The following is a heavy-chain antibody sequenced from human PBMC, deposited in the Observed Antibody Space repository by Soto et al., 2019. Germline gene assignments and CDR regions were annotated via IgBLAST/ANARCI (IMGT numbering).Heavy chain of an antibody. CDR1: GFTFSNYS. D-gene: IGHD6-19*01. CDR3: ARGGYSRGWSFDY. J-gene: IGHJ4*02. Sequence: GGSLMLSCAASGFTFSNYSMSWVRQAPGTGLKWVSTISGSGDDTYYAHSVKGRFTISRDNSKSTLYLQISSLRAEDTAVFYCARGGYSRGWSFDYWGQGTLVTVSS. V-gene: IGHV3-23*01. CDR2: ISGSGDDT.